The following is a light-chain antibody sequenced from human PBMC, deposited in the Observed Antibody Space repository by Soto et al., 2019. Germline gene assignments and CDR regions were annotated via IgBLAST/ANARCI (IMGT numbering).Light chain of an antibody. V-gene: IGKV3-11*01. Sequence: IVLTQSPATLSLSPGERATLSCRASQSVSSYLAWYQQKPDQAPRLLIYDASNRATGISARFSGSGSGTDFTLTISSLEPEDFAVYYCQQRSNWPGTFGQGTKVDIK. CDR1: QSVSSY. CDR2: DAS. CDR3: QQRSNWPGT. J-gene: IGKJ1*01.